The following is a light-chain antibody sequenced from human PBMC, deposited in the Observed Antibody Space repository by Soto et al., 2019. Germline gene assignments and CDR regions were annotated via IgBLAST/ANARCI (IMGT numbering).Light chain of an antibody. CDR1: QSVLYSSNNKNY. J-gene: IGKJ1*01. CDR3: QQYYSTPLT. V-gene: IGKV4-1*01. Sequence: DTVMTQSPDSLAVSLGERATINCKSSQSVLYSSNNKNYLAWYQQKAGQPPKLLIYRASTRESGVPDRFSGSGSGTDFTLTISSLQAEDVAVYYCQQYYSTPLTFGQGTKVEIK. CDR2: RAS.